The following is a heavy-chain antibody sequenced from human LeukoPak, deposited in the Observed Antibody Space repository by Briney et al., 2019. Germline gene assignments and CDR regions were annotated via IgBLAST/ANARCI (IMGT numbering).Heavy chain of an antibody. CDR2: INADGSTA. CDR3: VVVVEPPDSDGFDV. D-gene: IGHD1-14*01. Sequence: PGGSLRLSCAASGFTFGNSWVHWVRQAPGKGLVWVSLINADGSTATYADSVKGRFTISRDNARNTLSLQMNSLTIEDTAVYYCVVVVEPPDSDGFDVWGQGTMLTVSS. J-gene: IGHJ3*01. V-gene: IGHV3-74*01. CDR1: GFTFGNSW.